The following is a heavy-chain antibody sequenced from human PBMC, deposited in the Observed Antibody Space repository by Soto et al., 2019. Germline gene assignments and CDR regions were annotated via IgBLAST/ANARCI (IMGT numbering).Heavy chain of an antibody. V-gene: IGHV3-48*02. CDR3: LGFVVVTAIIGY. D-gene: IGHD2-21*02. J-gene: IGHJ4*02. Sequence: PGGSLRLSCAASGFTFSSYSMNWVRQAPGKGLEWVSYISSSSSTTYYADSVKGRFTISRDNAKNSLYLQMNSLRDEDTAVYYCLGFVVVTAIIGYWGQGTLVTVSS. CDR1: GFTFSSYS. CDR2: ISSSSSTT.